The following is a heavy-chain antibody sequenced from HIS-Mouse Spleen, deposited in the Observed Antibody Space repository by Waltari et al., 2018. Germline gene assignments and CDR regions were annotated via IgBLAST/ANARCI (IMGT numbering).Heavy chain of an antibody. CDR1: GYTFTSYD. J-gene: IGHJ4*02. CDR3: ARGHDYSNYFDY. V-gene: IGHV1-8*01. Sequence: QVQLVQSGAEVKKPGASVKVSCKASGYTFTSYDINWVRQATGQGLEWMGWMNPKRGNTSYAQKSQGIFTMTRNTSISRAYMELSSLRSEDTAVYYCARGHDYSNYFDYWRQGTLVTVSS. CDR2: MNPKRGNT. D-gene: IGHD4-4*01.